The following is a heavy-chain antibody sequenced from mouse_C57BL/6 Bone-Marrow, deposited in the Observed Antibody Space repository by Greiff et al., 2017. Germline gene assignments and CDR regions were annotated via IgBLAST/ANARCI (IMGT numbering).Heavy chain of an antibody. CDR2: IDPSDSYT. CDR1: GYTFTSYW. CDR3: ARGYGSSCNYFDV. Sequence: QVQLQQPGAELVKPGASVKLSCKASGYTFTSYWMQWVKQRPGQGLEWIGEIDPSDSYTKYNQKFKGKATLNVDTPYSTAYQQLSSLRSEDSAVYYCARGYGSSCNYFDVLGQGTTLTLSS. D-gene: IGHD1-1*01. J-gene: IGHJ2*01. V-gene: IGHV1-50*01.